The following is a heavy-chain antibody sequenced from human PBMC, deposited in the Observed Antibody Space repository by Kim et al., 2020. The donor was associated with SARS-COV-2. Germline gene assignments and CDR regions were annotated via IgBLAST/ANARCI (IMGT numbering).Heavy chain of an antibody. V-gene: IGHV1-2*06. CDR1: GYTFTGYY. J-gene: IGHJ4*02. Sequence: ASVKVSCKASGYTFTGYYMHWVRQAPGQGLEWMGRINPNSGGPNYAQKFQGRVTMTRDTSISTAYMELSRLRYDDTAVYYCAAGGHFSGYDYFDYWGQGTLVTVSS. CDR2: INPNSGGP. D-gene: IGHD5-12*01. CDR3: AAGGHFSGYDYFDY.